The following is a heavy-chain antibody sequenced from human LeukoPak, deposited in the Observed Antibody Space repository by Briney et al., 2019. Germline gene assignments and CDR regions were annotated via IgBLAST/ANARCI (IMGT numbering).Heavy chain of an antibody. J-gene: IGHJ4*02. Sequence: GGSLRLSCAASGFTFSSYAMTWVRHAPGKGLEWVSGISGSGSSMYYADSVKGRFTISRDNSKNTLYLQMNSLRAEDTAVYYCAKGGLLWFRENFDYWGQGSLVIVSS. CDR1: GFTFSSYA. V-gene: IGHV3-23*01. D-gene: IGHD3-10*01. CDR2: ISGSGSSM. CDR3: AKGGLLWFRENFDY.